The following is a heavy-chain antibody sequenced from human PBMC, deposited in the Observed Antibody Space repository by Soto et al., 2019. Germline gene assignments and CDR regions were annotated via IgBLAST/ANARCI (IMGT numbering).Heavy chain of an antibody. CDR2: IVGSGGGI. CDR1: GFTFSTYA. D-gene: IGHD2-8*01. CDR3: AKDRQPDGLWPFDH. J-gene: IGHJ4*02. V-gene: IGHV3-23*01. Sequence: EVQLLESGGGLVQPGGSLRLSCAASGFTFSTYAMSWVRQAPGKGLEWVAGIVGSGGGISYADSVKGRFTISRDNSNNMLYLQMRSLRVEDTAVYYCAKDRQPDGLWPFDHWGQGTLVTVSS.